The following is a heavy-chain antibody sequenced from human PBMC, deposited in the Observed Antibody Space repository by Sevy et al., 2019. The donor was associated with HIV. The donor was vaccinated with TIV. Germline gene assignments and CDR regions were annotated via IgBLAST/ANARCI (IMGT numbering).Heavy chain of an antibody. CDR1: GFTVNDKY. V-gene: IGHV3-66*02. Sequence: GGSLRLSCAISGFTVNDKYIIWVRQAPGKGLEWVSVIFSSGSTSYADSAKGRFTISRDNSKYTVYLQMNSLRAEDTAVYYCVSLFLSYRSGWSYFDYWGQGTLVTVSS. J-gene: IGHJ4*02. D-gene: IGHD6-19*01. CDR3: VSLFLSYRSGWSYFDY. CDR2: IFSSGST.